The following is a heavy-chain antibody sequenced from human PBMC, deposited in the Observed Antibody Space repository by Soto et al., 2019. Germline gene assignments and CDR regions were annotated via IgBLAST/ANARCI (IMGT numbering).Heavy chain of an antibody. CDR2: IYYSGTT. CDR3: ARREIQGPIDY. D-gene: IGHD1-26*01. Sequence: QVQLQESGPGLVKPSDTLSLTCAVSGYSISSSNWWGWIRQPPGKGLEWIGYIYYSGTTYYNPSLKSRVTMSVEKSKHQFPLKLTPVPAVDTAVYYCARREIQGPIDYWGQGTLVTVSS. J-gene: IGHJ4*02. V-gene: IGHV4-28*01. CDR1: GYSISSSNW.